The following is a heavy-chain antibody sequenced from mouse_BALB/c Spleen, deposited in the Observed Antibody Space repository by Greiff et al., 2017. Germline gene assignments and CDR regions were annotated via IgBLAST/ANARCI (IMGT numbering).Heavy chain of an antibody. J-gene: IGHJ4*01. Sequence: LQQPGSEVVRPGASVKLSCKASGYTFTSYWMHWVKQRPGQGLAWIGNIYPGSGSTNYDEKFKSKATLTVDTSSSTAYMQLSSLTSEDSAVYYCTRVGYYGNYYYAMDYWGQGTSVTVSS. CDR2: IYPGSGST. V-gene: IGHV1S22*01. CDR1: GYTFTSYW. D-gene: IGHD2-1*01. CDR3: TRVGYYGNYYYAMDY.